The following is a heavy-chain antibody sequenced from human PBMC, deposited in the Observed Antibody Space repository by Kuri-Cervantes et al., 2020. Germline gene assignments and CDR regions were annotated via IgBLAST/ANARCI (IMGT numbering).Heavy chain of an antibody. CDR2: IYHSGNI. CDR3: ARGRLALRQGPPDY. J-gene: IGHJ4*02. V-gene: IGHV4-38-2*01. CDR1: GCSLSIDYY. D-gene: IGHD3-16*01. Sequence: GSLRLSCAVSGCSLSIDYYWGWIRQPPGKGLEWIGSIYHSGNIYYNPSLKSRVTISVDTSKNQFSLKLSSVTAADTAVYYCARGRLALRQGPPDYWGQGTLVTVSS.